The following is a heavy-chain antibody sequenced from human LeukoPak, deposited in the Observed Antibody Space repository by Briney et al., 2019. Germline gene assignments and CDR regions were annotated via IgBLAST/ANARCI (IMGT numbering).Heavy chain of an antibody. J-gene: IGHJ2*01. CDR2: IYYAGST. CDR1: GGSISSSSYY. CDR3: ARLSYITIFGVVTHYWYFDL. Sequence: SETLSLTCTVSGGSISSSSYYWGWIRQPPGKGLEWIGNIYYAGSTYYNPSLKSRVTISVDTSKNQFSLKLSSVTAADTAVYYCARLSYITIFGVVTHYWYFDLWGRGTLVTVSS. D-gene: IGHD3-3*01. V-gene: IGHV4-39*01.